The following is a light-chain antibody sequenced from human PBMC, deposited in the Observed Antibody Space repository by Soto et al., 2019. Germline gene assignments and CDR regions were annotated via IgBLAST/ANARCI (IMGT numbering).Light chain of an antibody. CDR3: QQTYSYPIT. J-gene: IGKJ5*01. CDR1: QTISSY. V-gene: IGKV1-39*01. CDR2: VAS. Sequence: IRMPQSPSSLSASVGDRVTITCRASQTISSYVNWYQQKPGRAPKLLIYVASNLQSGVPLRFSGSGSGTDFTLTISSLQPDDFSPDFCQQTYSYPITFGQGTRLDIK.